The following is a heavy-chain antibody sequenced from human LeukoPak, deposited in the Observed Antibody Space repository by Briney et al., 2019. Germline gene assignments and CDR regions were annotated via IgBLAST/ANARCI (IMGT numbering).Heavy chain of an antibody. CDR3: AKRTGARSERYFDY. J-gene: IGHJ4*02. V-gene: IGHV3-23*01. D-gene: IGHD1-14*01. CDR2: ISGSGSST. Sequence: GGSLRLSCAASGFTFSSYAMSWVRQAPGKGLEWVSAISGSGSSTYYADSVKGRFTISRDNSKNTLYLQMNSLRAEDTAVYYCAKRTGARSERYFDYWGQGTLVTVSS. CDR1: GFTFSSYA.